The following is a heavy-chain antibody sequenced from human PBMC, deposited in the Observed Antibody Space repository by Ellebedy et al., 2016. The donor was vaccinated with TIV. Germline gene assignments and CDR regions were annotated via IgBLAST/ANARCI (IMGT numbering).Heavy chain of an antibody. CDR2: ISYDGSNK. CDR3: ARAVNHVDTVSTAPLDC. Sequence: GESLKISCAASGFPFDSYVMNWVRQAPGKGLEWVALISYDGSNKYFADSVPGRFTISRDNSQNTLYLLMNSLRGDDTAIYYCARAVNHVDTVSTAPLDCWGQGTLVTVSS. V-gene: IGHV3-30*04. J-gene: IGHJ4*02. CDR1: GFPFDSYV. D-gene: IGHD5/OR15-5a*01.